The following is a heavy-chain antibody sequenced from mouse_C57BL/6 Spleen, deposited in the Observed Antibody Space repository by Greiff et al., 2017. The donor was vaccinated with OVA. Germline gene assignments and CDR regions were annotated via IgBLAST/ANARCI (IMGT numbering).Heavy chain of an antibody. J-gene: IGHJ3*01. V-gene: IGHV1-78*01. CDR3: ARGDYYGSARCAY. D-gene: IGHD1-1*01. CDR2: IYPRDGST. CDR1: GYTFTAHT. Sequence: VQLQQSDAELVKPGASVKISCKVSGYTFTAHTIHWMKQRPEQGLEWIGYIYPRDGSTKYNEKFKGKATLTADKSSSTAYMQLNSLTSEDSAVYYWARGDYYGSARCAYWGQGTLVTVSA.